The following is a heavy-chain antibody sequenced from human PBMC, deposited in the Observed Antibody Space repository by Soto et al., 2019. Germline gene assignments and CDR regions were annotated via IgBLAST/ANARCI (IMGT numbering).Heavy chain of an antibody. CDR1: GYTFTSYG. D-gene: IGHD2-15*01. Sequence: ASVKVSCQASGYTFTSYGISWVRQAPGQGLEWMGWISAYNGNTNYAQKLQGRVTMTTDTSTSTAYMELRSLRSDDTAVYYCARGGYCSGGSTYYADSVKGRFTISRDNSKNTLYLQMNSLRAEDTAVYYCAKEDYDILTGTLDYWGQGTLVTVSS. CDR3: ARGGYCSGGSTYYADSVKGRFTISRDNSKNTLYLQMNSLRAEDTAVYYCAKEDYDILTGTLDY. CDR2: ISAYNGNT. V-gene: IGHV1-18*01. J-gene: IGHJ4*02.